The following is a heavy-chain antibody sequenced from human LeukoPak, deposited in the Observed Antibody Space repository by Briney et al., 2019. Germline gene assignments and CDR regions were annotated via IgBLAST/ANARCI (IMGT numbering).Heavy chain of an antibody. Sequence: GGSLRLSCAASGFTFSSYSMNWVRQAPGKGLEWVSSISSSSSYIYYADSVKGRFTISRDNSKNTLYLQMNSLRAEDTAMYYCVMVSLNMVNDAFDIWGQGTMVSVSS. CDR2: ISSSSSYI. CDR3: VMVSLNMVNDAFDI. J-gene: IGHJ3*02. CDR1: GFTFSSYS. V-gene: IGHV3-21*01. D-gene: IGHD2-21*01.